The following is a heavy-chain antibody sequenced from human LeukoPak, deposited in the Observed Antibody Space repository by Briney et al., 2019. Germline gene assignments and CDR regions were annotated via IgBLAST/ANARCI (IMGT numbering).Heavy chain of an antibody. D-gene: IGHD1-26*01. Sequence: SETLSLTCTVSGGSVSSHNYYWGWIRQPPGKGLEWIGSVYYSGSNYYNPSLKSRFAISLDMSKSQFSLKLNSVTAADTAVYYCARHRGDSMGVDFWGQGTPVTVSS. CDR1: GGSVSSHNYY. J-gene: IGHJ4*02. CDR2: VYYSGSN. CDR3: ARHRGDSMGVDF. V-gene: IGHV4-39*01.